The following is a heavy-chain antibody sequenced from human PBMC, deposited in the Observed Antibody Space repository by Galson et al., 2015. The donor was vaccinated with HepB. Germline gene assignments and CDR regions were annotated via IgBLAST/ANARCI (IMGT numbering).Heavy chain of an antibody. CDR2: ISGSGGST. Sequence: SLRLSCAASGFTFSSYAMSWVRQAPGKGLEWVSAISGSGGSTYYADSVKGRFTISRDNSKNTLYLQMNSLRAEDTAVYYCAKVGGAYCGGDCYSKIYSRGDAFDIWGQGTMVTVSS. CDR3: AKVGGAYCGGDCYSKIYSRGDAFDI. J-gene: IGHJ3*02. D-gene: IGHD2-21*02. V-gene: IGHV3-23*01. CDR1: GFTFSSYA.